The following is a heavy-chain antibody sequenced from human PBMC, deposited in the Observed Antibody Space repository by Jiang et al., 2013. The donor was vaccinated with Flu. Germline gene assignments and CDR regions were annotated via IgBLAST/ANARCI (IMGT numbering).Heavy chain of an antibody. J-gene: IGHJ5*02. Sequence: KPTQTLTLTCTFSGFSLSTSGMCVSWIRQPPGKALEWLARIDWDDDKFYSTSLKTRLTISKDTSKNQVVLTMTNMDPVDTATYYCARIQGRDGYRDWFDPWGQGTLVTVSS. V-gene: IGHV2-70*16. CDR2: IDWDDDK. CDR1: GFSLSTSGMC. D-gene: IGHD5-24*01. CDR3: ARIQGRDGYRDWFDP.